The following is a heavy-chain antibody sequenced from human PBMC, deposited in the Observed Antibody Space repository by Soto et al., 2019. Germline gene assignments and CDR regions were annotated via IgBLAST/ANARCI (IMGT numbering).Heavy chain of an antibody. Sequence: GESLKISCAGSGFPFYNYGINWVRQAPGKGLEWVAIISFDGTTKVYADSVKGRFTISRDNSKNTVFLQMNGLRVEDTAVYYCAXDATYYYNTLPRAYFDSWGQGTPVTVSS. D-gene: IGHD3-22*01. V-gene: IGHV3-30*18. CDR3: AXDATYYYNTLPRAYFDS. CDR1: GFPFYNYG. J-gene: IGHJ4*02. CDR2: ISFDGTTK.